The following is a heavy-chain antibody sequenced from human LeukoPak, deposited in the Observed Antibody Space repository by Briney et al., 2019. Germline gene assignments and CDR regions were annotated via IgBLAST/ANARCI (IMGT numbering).Heavy chain of an antibody. CDR2: IIPILGIA. CDR3: ARLMGITMIVVGTDAFDI. Sequence: GASVKVSCKASGGTFSSYAISWVRQAPGQGLEWMGRIIPILGIANYAQKFQGRVTITADKSTSTAYMELSSLRSEDTAVYYCARLMGITMIVVGTDAFDIWGQGTMVTVSS. CDR1: GGTFSSYA. J-gene: IGHJ3*02. D-gene: IGHD3-22*01. V-gene: IGHV1-69*04.